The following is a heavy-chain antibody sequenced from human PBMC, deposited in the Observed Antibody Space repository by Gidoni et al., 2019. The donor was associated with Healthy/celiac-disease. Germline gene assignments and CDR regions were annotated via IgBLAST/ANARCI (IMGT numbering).Heavy chain of an antibody. CDR2: ISSSSSDI. J-gene: IGHJ4*02. CDR1: GFTFRSYS. V-gene: IGHV3-21*01. CDR3: ARDRGGYCSGGSCYPDY. D-gene: IGHD2-15*01. Sequence: EVQLVESGGGLVKPGGSLRLSFAASGFTFRSYSLNWVRQAPGKGLEWVSSISSSSSDIYYADSVKGRFTISRDNAKNSLYLQMNSLRAEDTAVYYCARDRGGYCSGGSCYPDYWGQGTLVTVSS.